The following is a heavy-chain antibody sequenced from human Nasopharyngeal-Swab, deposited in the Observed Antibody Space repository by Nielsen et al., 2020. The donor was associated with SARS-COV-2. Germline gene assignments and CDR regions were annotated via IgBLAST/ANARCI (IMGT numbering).Heavy chain of an antibody. J-gene: IGHJ5*02. V-gene: IGHV3-11*06. D-gene: IGHD5-18*01. Sequence: GESLKISCAASGFTFSDHYMSWIRQAPGKGLEWVSYIDTRGTHSNYADSVKGRFTISRDNAKNSLYLQMNSLRAEDTAVYYCARGGYASWFDPWGQGTLVTVSS. CDR3: ARGGYASWFDP. CDR1: GFTFSDHY. CDR2: IDTRGTHS.